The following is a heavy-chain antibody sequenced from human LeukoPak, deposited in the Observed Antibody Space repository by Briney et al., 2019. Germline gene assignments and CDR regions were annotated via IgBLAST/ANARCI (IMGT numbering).Heavy chain of an antibody. Sequence: GASVKVSCKASGYTFTSYDIHWVRQAPGQGLEWMGWIKPNSGDTKYAEKFQGRVTMTRDTSISTAYMELSRLISDDTAVYYCTRDWGPNSGNFHYDGFDIWGQGTMVTVSS. D-gene: IGHD1-26*01. V-gene: IGHV1-2*02. CDR1: GYTFTSYD. CDR3: TRDWGPNSGNFHYDGFDI. J-gene: IGHJ3*02. CDR2: IKPNSGDT.